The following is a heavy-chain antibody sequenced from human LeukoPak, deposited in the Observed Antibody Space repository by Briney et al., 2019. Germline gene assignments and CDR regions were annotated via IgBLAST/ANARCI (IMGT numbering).Heavy chain of an antibody. CDR2: ISPFNGNT. CDR1: GYTFTNYG. D-gene: IGHD3-10*01. V-gene: IGHV1-18*04. Sequence: ASVKVSCKASGYTFTNYGITWVRQAPGRGLEWMGWISPFNGNTNSAQKLQDRVTMTTDPSTSTAYMELRSLRSYDTAIYYCARDGYYGSGSYYLIDYWGQGSLVTVSS. CDR3: ARDGYYGSGSYYLIDY. J-gene: IGHJ4*02.